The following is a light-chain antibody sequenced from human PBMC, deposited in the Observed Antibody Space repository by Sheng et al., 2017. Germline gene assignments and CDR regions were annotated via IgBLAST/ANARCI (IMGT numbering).Light chain of an antibody. V-gene: IGLV3-10*01. CDR2: DDR. CDR1: ALPRKY. CDR3: YSTDSSGNHRGV. Sequence: SYELTQPPSVSVSPGQTARITCSGDALPRKYAYWYQQKSGQAPVLVIYDDRKRPSGIPERFSGSSSGTMATLTITGAQVEDEGDYYCYSTDSSGNHRGVFGPGTKVTVL. J-gene: IGLJ1*01.